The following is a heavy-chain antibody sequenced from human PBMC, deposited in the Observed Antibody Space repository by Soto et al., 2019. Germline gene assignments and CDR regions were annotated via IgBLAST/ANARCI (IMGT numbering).Heavy chain of an antibody. D-gene: IGHD6-13*01. V-gene: IGHV3-23*01. CDR1: GFTFSSYS. Sequence: GGSLRLSCAASGFTFSSYSMNWVRQAPGKGLEWVSVISGSDGSTYYADSVKGRFTISRDNSKNTLNLQMNSLRAEDTAVYYCARRSSSWYFDYWGQGTLVTVPS. J-gene: IGHJ4*02. CDR3: ARRSSSWYFDY. CDR2: ISGSDGST.